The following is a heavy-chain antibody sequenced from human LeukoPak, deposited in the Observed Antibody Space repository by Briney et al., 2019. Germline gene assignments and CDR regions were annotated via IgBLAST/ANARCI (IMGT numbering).Heavy chain of an antibody. D-gene: IGHD3/OR15-3a*01. CDR3: AGDFGREVAGAFVI. CDR1: GFTFSSYS. Sequence: GGSLRLSCAASGFTFSSYSMNWVRQAPGKGLEWVSSISSSSSYIYYADSVKGRFTISRDNAKNSLYLQMNSLRAEDTAVYYCAGDFGREVAGAFVIWGQGTRVTVSS. CDR2: ISSSSSYI. J-gene: IGHJ3*02. V-gene: IGHV3-21*01.